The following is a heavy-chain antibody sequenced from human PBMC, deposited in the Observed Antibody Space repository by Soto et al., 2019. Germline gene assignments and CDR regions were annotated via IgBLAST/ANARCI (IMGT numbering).Heavy chain of an antibody. Sequence: ASETLSLTCTVSGGSISSYYWSWIRQPPGKGLEYIGYIHYSGSTNYNPSLKSRVTISVDTSKNQFSLKLSSVTAADTAVYYCARGLRGPGALDYWGQGTLVTVSS. CDR2: IHYSGST. D-gene: IGHD1-1*01. CDR1: GGSISSYY. J-gene: IGHJ4*02. CDR3: ARGLRGPGALDY. V-gene: IGHV4-59*12.